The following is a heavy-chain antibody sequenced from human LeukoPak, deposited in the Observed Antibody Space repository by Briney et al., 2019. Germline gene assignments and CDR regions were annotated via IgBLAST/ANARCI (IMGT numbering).Heavy chain of an antibody. Sequence: PSETLSLTCTVSGGSISSGGYYWSWIRQHPGKGLEWIGYIYYSGSTYYNPSLKSRVTISVDTSKNQFSLKLSSVTAADTAVYYCARGKRYFDWLFYFYFDYWGQGTLVTVSS. CDR3: ARGKRYFDWLFYFYFDY. CDR1: GGSISSGGYY. V-gene: IGHV4-31*03. D-gene: IGHD3-9*01. CDR2: IYYSGST. J-gene: IGHJ4*02.